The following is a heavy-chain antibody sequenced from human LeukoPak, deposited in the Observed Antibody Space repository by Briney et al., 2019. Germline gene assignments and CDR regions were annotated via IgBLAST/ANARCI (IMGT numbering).Heavy chain of an antibody. Sequence: SETLSLTCTVSGGSISSHYWSWIRQPPGKGLEWIGYIYYSGSTNYNPSLKSRVTMSVDTSENQFSLKLSSVTAADTAVYYCARGTMTTVTYYFDYWGQGTLVTVSS. CDR2: IYYSGST. V-gene: IGHV4-59*11. CDR1: GGSISSHY. D-gene: IGHD4-17*01. J-gene: IGHJ4*02. CDR3: ARGTMTTVTYYFDY.